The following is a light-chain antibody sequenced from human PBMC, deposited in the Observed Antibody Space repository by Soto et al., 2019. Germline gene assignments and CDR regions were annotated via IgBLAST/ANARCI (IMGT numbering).Light chain of an antibody. CDR3: QQRTLWPRT. V-gene: IGKV3-11*01. J-gene: IGKJ1*01. Sequence: EIVLTQSPATLSLSPGERATLSCRASQSLSGTVAWFQHKPGQPPRLLIYGASNRATGIPARFSASGSGTDFTLTISSLEREDFAVYYCQQRTLWPRTFGQGTKVEIK. CDR1: QSLSGT. CDR2: GAS.